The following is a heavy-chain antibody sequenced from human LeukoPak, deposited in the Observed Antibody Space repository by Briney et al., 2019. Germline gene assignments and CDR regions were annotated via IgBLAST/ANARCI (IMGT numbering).Heavy chain of an antibody. V-gene: IGHV3-30*04. J-gene: IGHJ4*02. CDR3: ARDRWELLRALSY. D-gene: IGHD1-26*01. Sequence: PGGSLRHSCAASGFTFSSYAMHWVRQAPGKGLDGVAVISYDGSNKYYADSVKGRFTISRDNSKNTLYLQMNSLRAEDTAVYYCARDRWELLRALSYWGQGTLVTVSS. CDR1: GFTFSSYA. CDR2: ISYDGSNK.